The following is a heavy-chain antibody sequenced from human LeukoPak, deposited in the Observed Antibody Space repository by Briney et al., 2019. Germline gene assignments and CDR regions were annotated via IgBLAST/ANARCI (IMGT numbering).Heavy chain of an antibody. D-gene: IGHD2-15*01. CDR3: ARRHVVRLAFDI. Sequence: RAGGSLRLSCAASGFTFSSYSMNWVRQAPGKGLEWVSYISSSSSTIYYADSVKGRFTISRDNSKNTLYLQMSSLRAEDTAVYYCARRHVVRLAFDIWGQGTMVTVSS. V-gene: IGHV3-48*01. CDR1: GFTFSSYS. J-gene: IGHJ3*02. CDR2: ISSSSSTI.